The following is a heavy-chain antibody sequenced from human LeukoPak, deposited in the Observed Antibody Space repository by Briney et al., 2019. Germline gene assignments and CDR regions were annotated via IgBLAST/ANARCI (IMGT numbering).Heavy chain of an antibody. CDR2: INHSGST. CDR3: ARDSSGWYTGNAFDI. V-gene: IGHV4-34*01. CDR1: GGSFSGYY. Sequence: SETLSLTCAVNGGSFSGYYWSWIRQPPGKGLEWIGEINHSGSTNYNPSLKSRVTISVDTSKNQFSLKLSSVTAADTAVYYCARDSSGWYTGNAFDIWGQGTMVTVSS. J-gene: IGHJ3*02. D-gene: IGHD6-19*01.